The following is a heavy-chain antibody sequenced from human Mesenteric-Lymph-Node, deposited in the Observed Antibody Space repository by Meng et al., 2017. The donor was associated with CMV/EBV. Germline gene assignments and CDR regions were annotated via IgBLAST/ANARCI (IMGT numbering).Heavy chain of an antibody. V-gene: IGHV3-30-3*01. J-gene: IGHJ4*02. Sequence: GESLKISCAASGFTFSSYALHWVRQAPGKGLEWVAVISYDGSNKYYADSVKGRFTISRDNSKNTLYLQMNSLRAEDTAVYYCARDPGAFGVEYYFDYWGQGTLVTVSS. D-gene: IGHD3-3*01. CDR1: GFTFSSYA. CDR3: ARDPGAFGVEYYFDY. CDR2: ISYDGSNK.